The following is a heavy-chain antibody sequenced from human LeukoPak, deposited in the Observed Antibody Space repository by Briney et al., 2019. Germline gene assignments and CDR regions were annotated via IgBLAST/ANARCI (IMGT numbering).Heavy chain of an antibody. CDR3: AKALYYYDSSGYYGPYYYYGMDV. V-gene: IGHV3-23*01. D-gene: IGHD3-22*01. CDR1: GFTFSSYA. Sequence: PGGSLRPSCAASGFTFSSYAMSWVRQAQGKGLEWASAISGSGGRPHYADSAKGRFTISRANSKNTLYLQMNSLRAEDTAVYYCAKALYYYDSSGYYGPYYYYGMDVWGQGTTVTVSS. CDR2: ISGSGGRP. J-gene: IGHJ6*02.